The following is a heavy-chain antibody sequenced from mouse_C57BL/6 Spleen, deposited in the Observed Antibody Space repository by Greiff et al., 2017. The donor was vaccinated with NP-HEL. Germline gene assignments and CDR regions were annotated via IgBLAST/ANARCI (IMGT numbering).Heavy chain of an antibody. D-gene: IGHD2-5*01. Sequence: EVQLQQSGAELVRPGASVKLSCTASGFNIKDDYMHWVKQRPEQGLEWIGGIDPENGDTEYDSKFQGKATITADTSSTTAYLQLSSLTSEATAFYYCTTSVYSNYEVWFAYWGQGTLVTVSA. CDR2: IDPENGDT. V-gene: IGHV14-4*01. J-gene: IGHJ3*01. CDR1: GFNIKDDY. CDR3: TTSVYSNYEVWFAY.